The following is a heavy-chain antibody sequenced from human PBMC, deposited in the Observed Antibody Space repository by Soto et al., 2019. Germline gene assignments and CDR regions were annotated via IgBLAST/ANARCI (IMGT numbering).Heavy chain of an antibody. Sequence: GGSLRLSCAASGFTFSYYYMSWIRQAPGKGLEWVSYISSSGSTIYYADSVKGRFTISRDNAKNSLYLQMNSLRAEDTAVYYCAREKYYYDSTPSPGAFDIWGQGTMVTVSS. CDR3: AREKYYYDSTPSPGAFDI. D-gene: IGHD3-22*01. J-gene: IGHJ3*02. V-gene: IGHV3-11*01. CDR1: GFTFSYYY. CDR2: ISSSGSTI.